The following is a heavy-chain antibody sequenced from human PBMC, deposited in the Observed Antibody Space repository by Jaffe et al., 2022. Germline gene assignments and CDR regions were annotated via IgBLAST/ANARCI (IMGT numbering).Heavy chain of an antibody. CDR1: GGSISSGSYY. CDR3: ARDRGPNLPGYCSSTSCYGPLDY. V-gene: IGHV4-61*02. D-gene: IGHD2-2*01. CDR2: IYTSGST. Sequence: QVQLQESGPGLVKPSQTLSLTCTVSGGSISSGSYYWSWIRQPAGKGLEWIGRIYTSGSTNYNPSLKSRVTISVDTSKNQFSLKLSSVTAADTAVYYCARDRGPNLPGYCSSTSCYGPLDYWGQGTLVTVSS. J-gene: IGHJ4*02.